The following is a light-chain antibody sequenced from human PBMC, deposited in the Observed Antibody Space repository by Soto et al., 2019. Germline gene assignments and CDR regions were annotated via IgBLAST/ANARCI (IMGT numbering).Light chain of an antibody. CDR1: QVIVND. CDR3: LQDHNYPLT. CDR2: AAT. Sequence: AIQMAQSPSSLSASVGDRVTITYRASQVIVNDVGWYQQKPGKAPKLLLYAATTLQSGVPSRFSGTRSGTDFTLTISSLQPEDFATYYCLQDHNYPLTFGGGTKVEIK. J-gene: IGKJ4*01. V-gene: IGKV1-6*02.